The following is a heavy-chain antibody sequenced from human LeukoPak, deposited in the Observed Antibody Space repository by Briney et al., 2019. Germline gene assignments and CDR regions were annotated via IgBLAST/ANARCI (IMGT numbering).Heavy chain of an antibody. Sequence: ASVKVSCKASGYTFTSYGISWVRQAPGQGLEWMGWISAYNGNTNYAQKFQGRVTITADKSTSTAYMELSSLRSEDTAVYYCAREEESFDYWGQGTLVTVSS. CDR3: AREEESFDY. V-gene: IGHV1-18*04. J-gene: IGHJ4*02. CDR1: GYTFTSYG. CDR2: ISAYNGNT.